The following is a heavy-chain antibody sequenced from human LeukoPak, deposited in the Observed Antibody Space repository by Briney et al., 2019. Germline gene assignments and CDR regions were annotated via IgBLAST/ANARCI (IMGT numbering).Heavy chain of an antibody. Sequence: GGSLRLSCAASGFSFSSYGMHWVRQAPGKGLEWVAVIWYDGSNKYYADSVKGRFIISRDNSKNTLYLQMNSLRAEDTAVYYCARDSTPTNFYDILTGYSSYWGQGTLVTVSS. CDR2: IWYDGSNK. CDR3: ARDSTPTNFYDILTGYSSY. CDR1: GFSFSSYG. D-gene: IGHD3-9*01. V-gene: IGHV3-33*01. J-gene: IGHJ4*02.